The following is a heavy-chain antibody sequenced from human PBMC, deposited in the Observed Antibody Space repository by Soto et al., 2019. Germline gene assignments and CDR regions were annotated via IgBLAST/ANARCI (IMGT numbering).Heavy chain of an antibody. Sequence: QVQLVQSGAEVKKPGASVKVSCKASGYSFTSYDINWVRQATGQGHEVKGWRNPNSGNAGHAQQFQGRVTMTRNTSISKVYMNLSSLRSEDTAVYYCAREKGRGKLDYWGQGTLVTVSS. J-gene: IGHJ4*02. D-gene: IGHD1-1*01. V-gene: IGHV1-8*01. CDR3: AREKGRGKLDY. CDR1: GYSFTSYD. CDR2: RNPNSGNA.